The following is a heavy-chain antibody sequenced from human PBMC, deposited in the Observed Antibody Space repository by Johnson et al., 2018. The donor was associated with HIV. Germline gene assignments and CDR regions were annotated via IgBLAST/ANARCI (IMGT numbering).Heavy chain of an antibody. D-gene: IGHD2-21*01. V-gene: IGHV3-20*04. CDR2: INWNGGST. CDR1: GFNFDDYG. CDR3: ARDLWGVGAFDI. J-gene: IGHJ3*02. Sequence: MLLVESGGGVVRPGGSLRLSCAASGFNFDDYGMSWVLQAPGKGLEWVSSINWNGGSTGYVDSVKGRFTISRDNAKNSLYLQMNSLRAEDTALYYCARDLWGVGAFDIWGQGTMVTVSS.